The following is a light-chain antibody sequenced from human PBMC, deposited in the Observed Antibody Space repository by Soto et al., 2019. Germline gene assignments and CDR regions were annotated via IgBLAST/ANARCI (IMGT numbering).Light chain of an antibody. V-gene: IGLV2-11*01. CDR1: SSDVGDYNY. J-gene: IGLJ1*01. CDR2: DVS. Sequence: QSVLTQPRSVSGSPGQSVTISCTGTSSDVGDYNYVSWYQQHPGKAPKVMIYDVSKRPAGVPDRFSGSKSGNTASLTISGLQAEDEDDYYCCSYAGSYTFDVFGTGTKLTVL. CDR3: CSYAGSYTFDV.